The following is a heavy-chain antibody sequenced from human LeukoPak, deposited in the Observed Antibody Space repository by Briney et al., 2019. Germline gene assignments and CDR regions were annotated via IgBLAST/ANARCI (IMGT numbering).Heavy chain of an antibody. V-gene: IGHV4-4*07. CDR3: ARQQLSQLYYFDY. D-gene: IGHD6-13*01. CDR2: IYISGTP. CDR1: GNSISTYY. J-gene: IGHJ4*02. Sequence: SDTLSLTCSVSGNSISTYYWTWIRQPAGKGLEWIGRIYISGTPNYNPSLRGRVTMSIDTSMNQFSLKLTSVTAADTAVYYCARQQLSQLYYFDYWGQGTLVTVSS.